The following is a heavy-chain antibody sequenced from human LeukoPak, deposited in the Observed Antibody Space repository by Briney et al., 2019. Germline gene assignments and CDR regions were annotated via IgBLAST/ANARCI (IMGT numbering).Heavy chain of an antibody. D-gene: IGHD2/OR15-2a*01. CDR3: ARARIGTYAFDI. J-gene: IGHJ3*02. CDR1: GGSISSSDYF. Sequence: SETLSLTCTVSGGSISSSDYFWSWIRQPPGKGLEWIGYIYYSGTTDYNPSLKSRITISVDTSKKQFSLWVSSVTAADTAVYYCARARIGTYAFDIWGQGTMVTVSS. CDR2: IYYSGTT. V-gene: IGHV4-30-4*01.